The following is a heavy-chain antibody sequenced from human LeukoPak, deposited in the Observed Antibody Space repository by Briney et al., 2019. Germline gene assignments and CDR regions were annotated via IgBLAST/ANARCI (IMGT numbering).Heavy chain of an antibody. CDR1: GGSFSGYY. CDR2: INHSGST. CDR3: ARDSIYYYGMDV. Sequence: SETLSLTCAVYGGSFSGYYWSWIRQPPGKGLEWIGEINHSGSTNHNPSLKSRVTISVDTSKYQFSLKLSSVTAADTAVYYCARDSIYYYGMDVWGQGTTVTVSS. V-gene: IGHV4-34*01. J-gene: IGHJ6*02.